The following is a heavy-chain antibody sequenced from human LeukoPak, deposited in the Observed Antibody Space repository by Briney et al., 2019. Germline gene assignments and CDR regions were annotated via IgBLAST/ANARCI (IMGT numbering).Heavy chain of an antibody. CDR2: INPNSGGT. D-gene: IGHD3-10*01. V-gene: IGHV1-2*02. CDR3: ARLTYMVRGVIITVGAFDI. CDR1: GYTFTSYY. Sequence: ASAKVSCKASGYTFTSYYMHWVRQAPGQGLEWMGWINPNSGGTNYAQKFQGRVTMTRDTSISTAYMELSRLRSDDTAVYYCARLTYMVRGVIITVGAFDIWGQGTMVTVSS. J-gene: IGHJ3*02.